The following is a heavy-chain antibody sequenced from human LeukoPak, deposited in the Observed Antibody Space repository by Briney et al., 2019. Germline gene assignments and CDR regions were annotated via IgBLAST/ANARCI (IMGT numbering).Heavy chain of an antibody. CDR1: GFTFSSYG. CDR3: AKGPFYGSGGAYFDY. V-gene: IGHV3-30*02. D-gene: IGHD3-10*01. J-gene: IGHJ4*02. CDR2: IRYDGSKK. Sequence: GGSLRLSCAASGFTFSSYGMHWVRQAPGKGLEWVAFIRYDGSKKYYADSVKGRFTISRDNSKNTLYVQMNSLKTEDTAVYYCAKGPFYGSGGAYFDYWGQGTLVTVSS.